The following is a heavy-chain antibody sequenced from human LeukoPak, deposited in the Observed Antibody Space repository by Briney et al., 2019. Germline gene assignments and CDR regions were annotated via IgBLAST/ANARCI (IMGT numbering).Heavy chain of an antibody. CDR2: INSDGSST. CDR3: ARVGGSFHWFDP. J-gene: IGHJ5*02. D-gene: IGHD1-26*01. Sequence: PGGSLRLSCAASGFTFSSYWMHWVRQAPGKGLVWVSRINSDGSSTSYADSVKGRFTISRDNAKNTLYLQMNSLRAEDTAVYYCARVGGSFHWFDPWGQGTPVTVSS. V-gene: IGHV3-74*01. CDR1: GFTFSSYW.